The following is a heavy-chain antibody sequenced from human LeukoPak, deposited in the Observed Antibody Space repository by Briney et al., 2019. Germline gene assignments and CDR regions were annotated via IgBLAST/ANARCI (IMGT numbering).Heavy chain of an antibody. J-gene: IGHJ4*02. CDR1: GYTFTSYY. D-gene: IGHD3-22*01. CDR2: INPSGGST. Sequence: ASVKVSCKASGYTFTSYYMHWVRQAPGQGLEWMGIINPSGGSTSYAQKFQGRVTMTRDRSTSTVYMELSSLRSEDTAVYYCARSFHAASSSGYLDYWGQGTLVTVSS. V-gene: IGHV1-46*01. CDR3: ARSFHAASSSGYLDY.